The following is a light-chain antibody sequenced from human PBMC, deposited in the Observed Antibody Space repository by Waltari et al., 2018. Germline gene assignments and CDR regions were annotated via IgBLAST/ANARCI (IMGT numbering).Light chain of an antibody. Sequence: QTVVTQEPSLSVSPGGTVTLTCALSSASVSSNSYAPWYQQTPGQPPRTLVYKGNSRSSGVPDRFSGTILGNKAALTITGAQADDESDYYCSIYMGSGIWVFGGGTKLTVL. J-gene: IGLJ3*02. CDR1: SASVSSNSY. CDR2: KGN. CDR3: SIYMGSGIWV. V-gene: IGLV8-61*01.